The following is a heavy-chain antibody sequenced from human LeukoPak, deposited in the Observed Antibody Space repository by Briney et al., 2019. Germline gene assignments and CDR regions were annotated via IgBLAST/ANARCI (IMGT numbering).Heavy chain of an antibody. CDR1: GYTFTGYY. V-gene: IGHV1-2*02. CDR3: ARGRDWNYYAHDYGMDV. Sequence: ASVKVSCKASGYTFTGYYMHWVRQAPGQGLEWMGWINPNSGGTNYAQNSQGRVTMTRDTSISTAYMELSRLRSDDTAVYYCARGRDWNYYAHDYGMDVWGQGTTVTVSS. J-gene: IGHJ6*02. CDR2: INPNSGGT. D-gene: IGHD3-10*01.